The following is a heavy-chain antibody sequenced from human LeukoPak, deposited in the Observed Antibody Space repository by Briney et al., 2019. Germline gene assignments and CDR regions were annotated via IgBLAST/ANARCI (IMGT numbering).Heavy chain of an antibody. D-gene: IGHD6-6*01. V-gene: IGHV3-66*01. CDR1: GFSVTSNH. J-gene: IGHJ4*02. CDR3: ARDSSSYYFDY. Sequence: RGSLRLSCAASGFSVTSNHMNWVRQAPGKGLEWVSIIYTGGTTHYADSLNDRLTISRDDSINTLYLQMNSLRAEDTAVYYCARDSSSYYFDYWGQGTLVTVSS. CDR2: IYTGGTT.